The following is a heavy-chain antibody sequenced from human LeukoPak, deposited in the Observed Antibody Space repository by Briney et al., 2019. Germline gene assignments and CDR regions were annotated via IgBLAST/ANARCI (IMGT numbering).Heavy chain of an antibody. CDR3: ARRQGARIAAHYYYYMDV. CDR1: GFTFSMYS. D-gene: IGHD6-13*01. CDR2: ISSSSSTI. J-gene: IGHJ6*03. Sequence: GGSVRLYCAASGFTFSMYSMSWVRQAPRKGLEWFSYISSSSSTIYYADSVKGQFTISRDNAKNSLYLQMNSLRAEDTAVYYCARRQGARIAAHYYYYMDVWGKGTTVTVSS. V-gene: IGHV3-48*04.